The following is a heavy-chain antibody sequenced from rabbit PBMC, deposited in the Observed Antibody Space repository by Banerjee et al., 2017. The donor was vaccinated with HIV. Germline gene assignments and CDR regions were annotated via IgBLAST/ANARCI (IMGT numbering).Heavy chain of an antibody. CDR2: INSGSNNT. Sequence: QEQLVESGGGLVQPEGSLTLTCTASGFSFNYGYVMCWVRQAPGKGLEWIGCINSGSNNTYHATWAKGRFTISKTSSTTVTLQVSSLTAADTAKYFCARGYYLDLWGPGTLVTVS. CDR1: GFSFNYGYV. D-gene: IGHD1-1*01. J-gene: IGHJ4*01. CDR3: ARGYYLDL. V-gene: IGHV1S45*01.